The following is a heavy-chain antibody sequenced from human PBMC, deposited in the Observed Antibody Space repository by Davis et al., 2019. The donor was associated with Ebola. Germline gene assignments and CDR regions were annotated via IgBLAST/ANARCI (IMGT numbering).Heavy chain of an antibody. Sequence: PGGSLRLSCVGSGFTFSSYAMHWVRQAPGKGLEWVAVISHVGGRKDYAHPVQGRFTISGDDSKNTLYLQMNSLRAEATAVYYCAGVGCSGGSGYGLDVWGQGTTVTVSS. J-gene: IGHJ6*02. D-gene: IGHD2-15*01. CDR2: ISHVGGRK. CDR3: AGVGCSGGSGYGLDV. V-gene: IGHV3-30*04. CDR1: GFTFSSYA.